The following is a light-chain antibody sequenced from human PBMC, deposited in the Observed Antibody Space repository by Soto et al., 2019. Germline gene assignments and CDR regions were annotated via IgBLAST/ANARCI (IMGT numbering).Light chain of an antibody. CDR1: QGIGSY. CDR2: AAS. Sequence: IQLTQSQSSLSASVGDRVTIACRASQGIGSYLAWYQQKPGKAPQLLIYAASTLKSGVPSRFSGSGSGTDFTLTISSLQPEDLATYYCQQLNSHPLTFGGGTKVDIK. V-gene: IGKV1-9*01. J-gene: IGKJ4*02. CDR3: QQLNSHPLT.